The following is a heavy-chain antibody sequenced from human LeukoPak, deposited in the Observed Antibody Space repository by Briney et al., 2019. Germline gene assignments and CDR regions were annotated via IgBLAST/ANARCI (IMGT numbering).Heavy chain of an antibody. Sequence: GGSLRLSCAASGFTFDDYAMHWVRQAPGKGLEWVSGVRWNSETKTYADSVKGRFTISRDNAKNSLYLQMDSLRPEDTALYFCAKSRLATLSYWYFDLWGRGALVIVSS. CDR2: VRWNSETK. J-gene: IGHJ2*01. CDR1: GFTFDDYA. V-gene: IGHV3-9*01. CDR3: AKSRLATLSYWYFDL. D-gene: IGHD6-25*01.